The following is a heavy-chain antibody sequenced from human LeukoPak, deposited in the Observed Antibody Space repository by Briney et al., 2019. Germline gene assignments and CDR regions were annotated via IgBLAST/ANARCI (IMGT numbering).Heavy chain of an antibody. CDR2: INTSGGST. J-gene: IGHJ4*02. D-gene: IGHD4-17*01. CDR3: ARGATVTLWYFDY. Sequence: ASVTVSCKASGYTFTSYYMHWVRQAPGQGLEWMGIINTSGGSTTYAQKFQGRVTMTRDTSTSTVYMELSSLRSEDTAVYYCARGATVTLWYFDYWGQGTLVTVSS. V-gene: IGHV1-46*01. CDR1: GYTFTSYY.